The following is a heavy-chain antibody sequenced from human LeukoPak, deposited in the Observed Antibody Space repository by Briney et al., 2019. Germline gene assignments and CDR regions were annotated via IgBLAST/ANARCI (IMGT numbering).Heavy chain of an antibody. CDR3: LKFGHYYGSGSYHESPYYYYGMDV. J-gene: IGHJ6*02. CDR2: ISGSGGST. V-gene: IGHV3-23*01. CDR1: GFTFSSYA. Sequence: RPGGFLRLSCAASGFTFSSYAMSWVHQAPGKGLEWGLAISGSGGSTYYADSVKGRYTISRDNSKNTLYLQMNSVRAEDTAVYYCLKFGHYYGSGSYHESPYYYYGMDVWGQGTTVTVSS. D-gene: IGHD3-10*01.